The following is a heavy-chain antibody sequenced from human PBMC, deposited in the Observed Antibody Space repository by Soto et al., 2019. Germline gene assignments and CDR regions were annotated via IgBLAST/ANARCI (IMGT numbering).Heavy chain of an antibody. V-gene: IGHV3-30-3*01. Sequence: QVQLVESGGGVVQPGRSLRLSCAASGFTFSSYAMHWVRQAPGKGLEWVAVISYDGSNKYYADSVKGRFTISRDNSKNTLYLQMNSLRAEDTAVYYCARGYRRYSSSDWFDPWGQGTLVTVSS. CDR2: ISYDGSNK. J-gene: IGHJ5*02. D-gene: IGHD6-6*01. CDR3: ARGYRRYSSSDWFDP. CDR1: GFTFSSYA.